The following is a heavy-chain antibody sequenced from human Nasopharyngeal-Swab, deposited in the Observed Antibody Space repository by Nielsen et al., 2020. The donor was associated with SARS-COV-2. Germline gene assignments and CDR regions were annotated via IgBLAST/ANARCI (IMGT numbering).Heavy chain of an antibody. V-gene: IGHV4-61*02. Sequence: WIRQPPGKGLEWIGRIYISGSTNYNPSLKSRVTISVDTSKNQFSLKLSSVTAADTAVYYCARGYCSGGSCYSDYYYGMDVWGQGTTVTVSS. CDR2: IYISGST. CDR3: ARGYCSGGSCYSDYYYGMDV. D-gene: IGHD2-15*01. J-gene: IGHJ6*02.